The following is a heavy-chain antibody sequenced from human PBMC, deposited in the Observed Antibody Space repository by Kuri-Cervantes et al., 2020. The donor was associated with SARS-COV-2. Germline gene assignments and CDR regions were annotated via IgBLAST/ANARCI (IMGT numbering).Heavy chain of an antibody. V-gene: IGHV5-51*01. J-gene: IGHJ4*02. D-gene: IGHD1-26*01. Sequence: GGSLRLSCKGSGHSFTSYWIGWVRQMPGKGLEWMGIIYPGDSDTRYSPSFQGQVTISADKSISTAYLQWSSLKASDTAMYYCARHESVGGSYFGDFDYWGQGTLVTVSS. CDR2: IYPGDSDT. CDR3: ARHESVGGSYFGDFDY. CDR1: GHSFTSYW.